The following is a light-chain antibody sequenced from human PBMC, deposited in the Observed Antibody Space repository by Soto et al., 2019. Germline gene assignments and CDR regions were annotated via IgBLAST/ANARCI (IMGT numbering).Light chain of an antibody. Sequence: AIQLTQSPSSLSASVGDRVIMTCRASQGIGSTLAWYRQKPGEPPKVLISDASRLQSGVPSRFSGSGSGTDFTLTISSLQPEDYATYHCQQFKDYPLTFGGGTKVEIE. V-gene: IGKV1D-13*01. J-gene: IGKJ4*01. CDR1: QGIGST. CDR3: QQFKDYPLT. CDR2: DAS.